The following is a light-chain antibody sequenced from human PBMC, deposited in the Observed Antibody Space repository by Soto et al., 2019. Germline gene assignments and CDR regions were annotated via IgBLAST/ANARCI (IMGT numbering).Light chain of an antibody. CDR1: QSVSIN. V-gene: IGKV3-15*01. J-gene: IGKJ1*01. CDR2: GAS. CDR3: QQYNNWPPWT. Sequence: EIVMTQSPDTLSVYPGERATLSCRASQSVSINLALYQQKPGQAPRLLMYGASTRATGIPARFSGSGSGTEFTLTISSLQSEDFAVYYCQQYNNWPPWTFGQGTKVDIK.